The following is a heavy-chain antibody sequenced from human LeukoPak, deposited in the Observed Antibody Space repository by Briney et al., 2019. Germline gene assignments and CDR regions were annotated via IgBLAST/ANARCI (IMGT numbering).Heavy chain of an antibody. CDR2: ISSSCSTI. CDR3: ARLVEGAATGGYYMDV. D-gene: IGHD2-15*01. V-gene: IGHV3-11*01. J-gene: IGHJ6*03. CDR1: GFTFSDYY. Sequence: GGSLRLSYAASGFTFSDYYMSWIRQAPGKGLEWVSYISSSCSTICYADAVKGRFTMSRDNAKNSLYLHMNSLRDEDTAVYYCARLVEGAATGGYYMDVWGKPSTVTV.